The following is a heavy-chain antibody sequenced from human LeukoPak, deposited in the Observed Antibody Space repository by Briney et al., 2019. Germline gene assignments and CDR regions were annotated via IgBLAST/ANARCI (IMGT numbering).Heavy chain of an antibody. CDR3: ATPYDFWSGYQLPHYYYYMDV. CDR2: ISYDGSNK. D-gene: IGHD3-3*01. J-gene: IGHJ6*03. Sequence: GGSLRLSCAASGFTFSSYGMHWVRQAPGKGLEWVAVISYDGSNKYYADSVKGRFTISRDNSKNTLYLQMNSLRAEDTAVYYCATPYDFWSGYQLPHYYYYMDVWGKGTTVTVSS. V-gene: IGHV3-30*19. CDR1: GFTFSSYG.